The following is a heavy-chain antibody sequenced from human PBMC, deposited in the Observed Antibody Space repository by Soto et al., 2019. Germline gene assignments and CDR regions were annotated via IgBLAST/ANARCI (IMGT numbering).Heavy chain of an antibody. D-gene: IGHD2-15*01. CDR1: GGTFSSVS. CDR3: ARSGGLDREFNY. V-gene: IGHV1-69*13. J-gene: IGHJ4*02. CDR2: IIPIFDAP. Sequence: GASVKVSCKASGGTFSSVSFSWVRQAPGQVLECMVGIIPIFDAPIYXXKVQDRVXXTADEATSTAXVQLSXGVCGETAVYYCARSGGLDREFNYWCQGSLVTDSS.